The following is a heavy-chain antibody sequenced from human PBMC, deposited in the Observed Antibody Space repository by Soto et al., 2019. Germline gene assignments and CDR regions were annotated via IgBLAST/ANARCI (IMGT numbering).Heavy chain of an antibody. V-gene: IGHV4-30-2*01. D-gene: IGHD5-12*01. CDR3: AAGGGLPRYY. J-gene: IGHJ4*02. Sequence: QLQLQESGSGLVKPSQTLSLTCAVSGGSISSGGYSWSWIRQPPGKGLEWIGYIYHSGSTYYNPSLKGRVTLSVDRSKTQFSLKLSSVTAADTAVYYCAAGGGLPRYYWGQGTLVTVSS. CDR2: IYHSGST. CDR1: GGSISSGGYS.